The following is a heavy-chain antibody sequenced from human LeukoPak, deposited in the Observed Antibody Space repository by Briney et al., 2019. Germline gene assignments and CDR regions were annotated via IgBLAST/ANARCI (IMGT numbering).Heavy chain of an antibody. D-gene: IGHD6-6*01. J-gene: IGHJ4*02. V-gene: IGHV4-59*01. CDR1: GGSISSYY. CDR3: AGATLIAPRPGYFDY. CDR2: IYYSGST. Sequence: SETLSLTCTVSGGSISSYYWSWIPQPPGKGLEWLGYIYYSGSTNYNPSLKSRVTISVDTSKKQFSLKLSSVTATDTAVYYCAGATLIAPRPGYFDYWGQGTLVTVSS.